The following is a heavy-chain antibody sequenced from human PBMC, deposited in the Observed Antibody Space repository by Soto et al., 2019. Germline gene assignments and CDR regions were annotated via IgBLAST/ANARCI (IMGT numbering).Heavy chain of an antibody. CDR1: GFTFSSYS. CDR3: ARDLSSRGLYYYYYGMDV. V-gene: IGHV3-21*01. J-gene: IGHJ6*02. CDR2: ISSSSSYI. D-gene: IGHD6-13*01. Sequence: EGSLRLSCAASGFTFSSYSMNWVRQAPGKGLEWVSSISSSSSYIYYADSVKGRFTISRDNAKNSLYLQMNSLRAEDTAVYYCARDLSSRGLYYYYYGMDVWGQGTTVTVSS.